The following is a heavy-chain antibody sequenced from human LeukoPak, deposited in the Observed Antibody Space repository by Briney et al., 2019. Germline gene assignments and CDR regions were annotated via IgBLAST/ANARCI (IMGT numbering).Heavy chain of an antibody. D-gene: IGHD7-27*01. J-gene: IGHJ5*02. CDR3: ASLISLGWFDP. CDR1: GGSFSGYY. Sequence: SETLSLTCAVYGGSFSGYYWSWIRQPPGKGLEWIGEINHSGSTNYNPSLKSRVTISVDTSKNQFSLKLSSVTAADTAVYYCASLISLGWFDPWGQGTLVTVSS. V-gene: IGHV4-34*01. CDR2: INHSGST.